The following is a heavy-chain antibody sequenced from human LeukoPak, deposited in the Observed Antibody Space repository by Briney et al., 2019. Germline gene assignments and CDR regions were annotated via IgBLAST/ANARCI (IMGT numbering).Heavy chain of an antibody. CDR2: ISAYNGDT. V-gene: IGHV1-18*01. CDR1: GYTLTELS. D-gene: IGHD2-8*01. Sequence: EASVKVSCKVSGYTLTELSMHWVRQAPGQGLEWMGWISAYNGDTNYAQKLQGRVTMTTDTSTSTAYMELGSLRSDDTAVYYCASCHCTNGVCYGECEYFQHWGQGTLVTVSS. CDR3: ASCHCTNGVCYGECEYFQH. J-gene: IGHJ1*01.